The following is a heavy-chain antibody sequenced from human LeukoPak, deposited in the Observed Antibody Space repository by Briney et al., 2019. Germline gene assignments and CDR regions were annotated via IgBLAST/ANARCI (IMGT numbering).Heavy chain of an antibody. CDR2: IYYSGST. J-gene: IGHJ5*02. CDR3: ARDGDIVVGADLNWFDP. V-gene: IGHV4-39*07. CDR1: GGPISSSSYY. D-gene: IGHD2-2*01. Sequence: SEALSLTCTVSGGPISSSSYYWGWIRQPPGKGLEWIGSIYYSGSTYYNPSLKSRVTISVDTSKNQFSLKLSSVTAADTAVYYCARDGDIVVGADLNWFDPWGQGTLVTVSS.